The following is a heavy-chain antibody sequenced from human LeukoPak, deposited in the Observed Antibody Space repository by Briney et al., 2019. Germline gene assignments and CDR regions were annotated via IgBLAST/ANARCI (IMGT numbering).Heavy chain of an antibody. D-gene: IGHD2-15*01. J-gene: IGHJ4*02. CDR1: GFTFSNYA. CDR2: IGGSDADS. V-gene: IGHV3-23*01. Sequence: PGGSLRLSCGASGFTFSNYAMTWVRQAPEKGLEWVSTIGGSDADSYNADSVKGRLTISRDNSKNTLYLQMNSLRAEDTAVYYCAKGGGGSSFDFWGQGTLVTVSS. CDR3: AKGGGGSSFDF.